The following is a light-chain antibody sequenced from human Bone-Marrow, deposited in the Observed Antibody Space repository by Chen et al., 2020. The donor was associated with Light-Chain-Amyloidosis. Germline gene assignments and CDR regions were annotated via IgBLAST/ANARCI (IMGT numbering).Light chain of an antibody. Sequence: EIVMTQFPATLSVSPGEGATLSCRASQTVGTNLAWYQQKPGQAPRLLIFDASTRATGVPARFSGSASGTECTLTISNLQSEDIAVYYCHQYNSWPPWTFGQGTKVDIK. V-gene: IGKV3-15*01. CDR2: DAS. CDR1: QTVGTN. J-gene: IGKJ1*01. CDR3: HQYNSWPPWT.